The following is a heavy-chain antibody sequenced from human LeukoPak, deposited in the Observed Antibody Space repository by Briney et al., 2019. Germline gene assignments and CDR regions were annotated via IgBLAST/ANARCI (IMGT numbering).Heavy chain of an antibody. V-gene: IGHV3-30-3*01. CDR3: ARANRGAYGLRTGTTGDAFDI. D-gene: IGHD1-1*01. J-gene: IGHJ3*02. Sequence: QAGGSLRLSCAASGFTFSSYAMHWVRQAPGKGLEWVAVISYDGSNKYYADSVKGRFTISRDNSKNTLYLQMNSLRAEDTAVYYCARANRGAYGLRTGTTGDAFDIWGQGTMVTVSS. CDR1: GFTFSSYA. CDR2: ISYDGSNK.